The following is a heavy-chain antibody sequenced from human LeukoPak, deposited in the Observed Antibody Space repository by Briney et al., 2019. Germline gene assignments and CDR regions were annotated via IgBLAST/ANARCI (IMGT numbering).Heavy chain of an antibody. CDR2: ISSSSSYI. Sequence: GGSLRLSCAASGFTFSSHAMNWVRQAPGKGLEWVSSISSSSSYIYYADSVKGRFTISRDNAKNSLYLQMNSLRAEDTAVYYCARGDYYGSGSLDYWGRGTLVTVSS. D-gene: IGHD3-10*01. CDR1: GFTFSSHA. J-gene: IGHJ4*02. CDR3: ARGDYYGSGSLDY. V-gene: IGHV3-21*01.